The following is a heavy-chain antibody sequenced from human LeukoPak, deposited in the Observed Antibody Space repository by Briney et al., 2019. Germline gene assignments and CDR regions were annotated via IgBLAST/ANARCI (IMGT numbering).Heavy chain of an antibody. CDR2: ISTSGST. Sequence: GGSLRLSCATSGFTFSNYAMIWVRQAPGKGLEWVSTISTSGSTYYADSVTGRVTISRDNSKNTLYLQMNRLRAEDTAVYYCANDRDSIGYCSSTSCYYYGMDVWGQGTTVTVSS. V-gene: IGHV3-23*01. D-gene: IGHD2-2*01. CDR3: ANDRDSIGYCSSTSCYYYGMDV. CDR1: GFTFSNYA. J-gene: IGHJ6*02.